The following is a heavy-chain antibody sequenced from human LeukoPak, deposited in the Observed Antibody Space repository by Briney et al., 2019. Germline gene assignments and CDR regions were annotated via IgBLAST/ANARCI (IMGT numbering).Heavy chain of an antibody. D-gene: IGHD1-26*01. Sequence: ASVRVSCKASGYTFTGYYIHWVRQVPGQGLEWMGWINPNSGGTKYAQKFQGRVTMTRDTSISTAYMELSRLSTDDTAVYYCARDHSGSYWGWFDPWGQGTLVTVSS. CDR1: GYTFTGYY. J-gene: IGHJ5*02. CDR3: ARDHSGSYWGWFDP. V-gene: IGHV1-2*02. CDR2: INPNSGGT.